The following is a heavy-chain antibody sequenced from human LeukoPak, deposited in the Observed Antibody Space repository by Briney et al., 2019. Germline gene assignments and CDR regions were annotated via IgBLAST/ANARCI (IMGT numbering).Heavy chain of an antibody. Sequence: GGSLRLSCEASGFTFSSYWMNWVRQAPGKGLEGVANIKQDGSEQYYVDSVKGRFTISRDNSKNTLYLQMNSLRAEDTAVYYCASAIGSIWYEFDYWGQGTLVTVSS. V-gene: IGHV3-7*03. CDR1: GFTFSSYW. D-gene: IGHD6-13*01. CDR2: IKQDGSEQ. J-gene: IGHJ4*02. CDR3: ASAIGSIWYEFDY.